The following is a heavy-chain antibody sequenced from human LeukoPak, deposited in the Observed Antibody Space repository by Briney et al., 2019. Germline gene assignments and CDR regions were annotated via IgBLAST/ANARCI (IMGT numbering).Heavy chain of an antibody. J-gene: IGHJ4*02. CDR3: ARDFGLQRMAY. V-gene: IGHV3-48*01. CDR2: ISSSGSTI. Sequence: GGSLRLSCAASGFTFSSYGMSWVRQAPGKGLEWVSYISSSGSTIYYADSVKGRFTISRDNAKNSLYLQMNSLRAEDTAVYYCARDFGLQRMAYWGQGTLVTVSS. CDR1: GFTFSSYG. D-gene: IGHD5-24*01.